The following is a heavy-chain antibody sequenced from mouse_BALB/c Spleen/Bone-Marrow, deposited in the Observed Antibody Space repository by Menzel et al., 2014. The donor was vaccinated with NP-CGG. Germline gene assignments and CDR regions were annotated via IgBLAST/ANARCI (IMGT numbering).Heavy chain of an antibody. CDR2: ISSGGGST. Sequence: EVKLVESGGGLVKPGGSLKLSCAASGFAFGSYDMSWVRQTPEKRLEWVAYISSGGGSTYYADTVKGRFTISRDNAKNTLYLQMSSLKSEDTAMYYCARQILRGFGYWGQGTPVTVSA. D-gene: IGHD1-1*01. CDR3: ARQILRGFGY. V-gene: IGHV5-12-1*01. CDR1: GFAFGSYD. J-gene: IGHJ3*02.